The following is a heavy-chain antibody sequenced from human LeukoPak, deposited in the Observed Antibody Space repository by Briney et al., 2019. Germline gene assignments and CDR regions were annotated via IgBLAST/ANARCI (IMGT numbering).Heavy chain of an antibody. Sequence: PGGSLRLSCAASGFTFSSYAMSWVRQAPGKGLEWVSAISGSGGSTYYADSVKGRFTISRDNSKNTLYLQMNSLRAEDTAVYYCASRPRTYYDFWSPLDYWGQGTLVTVSS. V-gene: IGHV3-23*01. D-gene: IGHD3-3*01. CDR1: GFTFSSYA. CDR2: ISGSGGST. J-gene: IGHJ4*02. CDR3: ASRPRTYYDFWSPLDY.